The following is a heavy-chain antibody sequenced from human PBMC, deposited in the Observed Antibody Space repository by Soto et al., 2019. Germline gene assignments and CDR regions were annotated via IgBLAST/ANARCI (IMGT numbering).Heavy chain of an antibody. CDR1: GYTFTSYD. V-gene: IGHV1-8*01. CDR2: MNPNSGNT. J-gene: IGHJ6*02. D-gene: IGHD3-3*01. CDR3: ARSRVEFGSGYYYYYGMDV. Sequence: ASVKVSFKASGYTFTSYDINWVRPATGQGLEWMGWMNPNSGNTGYAQKFQGRVTMTRNTSISTAYMELSSLRSEDTDVYYCARSRVEFGSGYYYYYGMDVWGQGTTVTVSS.